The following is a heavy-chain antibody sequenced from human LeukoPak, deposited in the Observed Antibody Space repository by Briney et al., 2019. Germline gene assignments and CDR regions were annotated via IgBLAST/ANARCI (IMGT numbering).Heavy chain of an antibody. CDR1: GFTFSSYS. V-gene: IGHV3-21*01. Sequence: PGGSLRLSCAASGFTFSSYSMNWVRQAPGKGLEWVSSISSSSSYIYYADSVKGRFTISRDNSKNTLYLQMNSLRAEDTAVYYCAKDEEITMVRGAPPYYFDYWGQGTLVTVSS. D-gene: IGHD3-10*01. J-gene: IGHJ4*02. CDR3: AKDEEITMVRGAPPYYFDY. CDR2: ISSSSSYI.